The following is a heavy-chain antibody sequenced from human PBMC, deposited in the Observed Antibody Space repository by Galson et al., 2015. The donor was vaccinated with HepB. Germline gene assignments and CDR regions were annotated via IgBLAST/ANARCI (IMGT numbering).Heavy chain of an antibody. CDR2: ISSSSSTI. D-gene: IGHD3-3*01. CDR1: GFTFSSYS. CDR3: ARASPGRSLRFLEWFGYFDY. V-gene: IGHV3-48*04. J-gene: IGHJ4*02. Sequence: SLRLSCAASGFTFSSYSMNWVRQAPGKGLEWVSYISSSSSTIYYADSVKGRFTTSRDNAKNSLYLQMNSLRAEDTAVYYCARASPGRSLRFLEWFGYFDYWGQGTLVTVSS.